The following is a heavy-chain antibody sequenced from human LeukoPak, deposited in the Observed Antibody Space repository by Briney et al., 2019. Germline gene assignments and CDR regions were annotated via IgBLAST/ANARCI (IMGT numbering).Heavy chain of an antibody. D-gene: IGHD6-19*01. V-gene: IGHV1-8*01. CDR1: GYTFTSYD. CDR2: MNPNSGNT. Sequence: ASVKVSCKASGYTFTSYDINWVRQATGQGLEWMGWMNPNSGNTGYAQKFQGRVTKTRNTSISTAYMELSSLRSEDTAVYYCARAEPFFSSGWYGLPDYWGQGTLVTVSS. CDR3: ARAEPFFSSGWYGLPDY. J-gene: IGHJ4*02.